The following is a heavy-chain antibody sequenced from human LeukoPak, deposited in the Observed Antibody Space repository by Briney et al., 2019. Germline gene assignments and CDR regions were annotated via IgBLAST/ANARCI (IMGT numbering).Heavy chain of an antibody. Sequence: SQTLSLTCTVSVGFINSGDYYWSWIRQPPGKGLEWIGFICYTGSASYNPALKSRVSMSVDTSRNQFSLKLSSVTAADTAVYYCARTEYSGYDSYYFAYWGQGTLVTVSS. CDR2: ICYTGSA. D-gene: IGHD5-12*01. J-gene: IGHJ4*01. V-gene: IGHV4-30-4*01. CDR3: ARTEYSGYDSYYFAY. CDR1: VGFINSGDYY.